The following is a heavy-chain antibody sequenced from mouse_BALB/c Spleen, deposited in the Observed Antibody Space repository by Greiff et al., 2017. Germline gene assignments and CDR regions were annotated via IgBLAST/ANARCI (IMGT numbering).Heavy chain of an antibody. CDR3: ARRIYDGPPDY. D-gene: IGHD2-3*01. J-gene: IGHJ2*01. CDR1: GYTFTSYW. V-gene: IGHV1-7*01. CDR2: INPSTGYT. Sequence: VQLQQSGAELAKPGASVKMSCKASGYTFTSYWMHWVKQRPGQGLEWIGYINPSTGYTEYNQKFKDKATLTADKSSSTAYMQLSSLTSEDSAVYYCARRIYDGPPDYGGQGTTLTVSS.